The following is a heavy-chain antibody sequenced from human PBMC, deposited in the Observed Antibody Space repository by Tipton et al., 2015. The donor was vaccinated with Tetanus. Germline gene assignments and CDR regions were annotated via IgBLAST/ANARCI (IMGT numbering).Heavy chain of an antibody. CDR1: GVSVTTYH. Sequence: TQSLTCNVSGVSVTTYHWSWIRQPPGKGLEWIGYITDTGRTNYSPSLRNRLTISIDTSKTHFSLRLDSVTAADTAVYYCATDRRGPGEVRGLDNWGQGTLVTVSS. V-gene: IGHV4-59*02. CDR2: ITDTGRT. J-gene: IGHJ4*02. D-gene: IGHD3-10*01. CDR3: ATDRRGPGEVRGLDN.